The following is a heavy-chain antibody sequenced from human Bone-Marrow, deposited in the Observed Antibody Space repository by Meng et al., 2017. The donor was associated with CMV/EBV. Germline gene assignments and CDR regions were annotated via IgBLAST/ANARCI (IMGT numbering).Heavy chain of an antibody. D-gene: IGHD6-19*01. CDR1: GYIFTKYG. V-gene: IGHV1-18*03. CDR3: ARDAGTIAVSGIGDY. Sequence: ASVKVSCKASGYIFTKYGVNWMRQAPGQGPEWMGWISAYNGDTMYAPKVQGRVTMTTDTSTSTVYMELRGLRSDDMAVYYCARDAGTIAVSGIGDYWGQGTLVTVSS. CDR2: ISAYNGDT. J-gene: IGHJ4*02.